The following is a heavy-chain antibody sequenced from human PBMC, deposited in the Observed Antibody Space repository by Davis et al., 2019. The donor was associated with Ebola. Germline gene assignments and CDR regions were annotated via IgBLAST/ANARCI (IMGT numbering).Heavy chain of an antibody. Sequence: GGSLRLSCAASGFTFSSYGMHWVRQAPGKGLEWVAFIWYDGSNKYYADSVKGRFTISRDNSKNTLYLQMSSLRAEDTAVYYCVKTQFLEWSYGMDVWGQGTTVTVSS. V-gene: IGHV3-30*02. CDR2: IWYDGSNK. J-gene: IGHJ6*02. D-gene: IGHD3-3*01. CDR3: VKTQFLEWSYGMDV. CDR1: GFTFSSYG.